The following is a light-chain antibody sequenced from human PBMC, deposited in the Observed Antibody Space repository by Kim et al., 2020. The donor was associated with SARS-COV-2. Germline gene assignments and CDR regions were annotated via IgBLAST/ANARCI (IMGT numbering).Light chain of an antibody. Sequence: ASVGDRVTITCRASQSISSYLNWYQQKPVKAPKHLIYAASSLQSGVPSRFSGSGSGTDFTLTISSLQPEDFATYYCQQSYSIPWTFGQGTKVDIK. V-gene: IGKV1-39*01. CDR2: AAS. J-gene: IGKJ1*01. CDR3: QQSYSIPWT. CDR1: QSISSY.